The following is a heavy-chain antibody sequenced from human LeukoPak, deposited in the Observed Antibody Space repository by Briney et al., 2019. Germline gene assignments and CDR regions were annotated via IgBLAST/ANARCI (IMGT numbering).Heavy chain of an antibody. J-gene: IGHJ4*02. CDR2: ISWNSGSI. Sequence: GGSLRLSCAASGVTFDDYAMHWVRQAPGKGLEWVSGISWNSGSIGYADSVKGRFTISRDNAKNSLYLQMNGLRAEDTALYYCAKAYYYDSSGSGGFDYWGQGTLVTVSS. D-gene: IGHD3-22*01. CDR3: AKAYYYDSSGSGGFDY. V-gene: IGHV3-9*01. CDR1: GVTFDDYA.